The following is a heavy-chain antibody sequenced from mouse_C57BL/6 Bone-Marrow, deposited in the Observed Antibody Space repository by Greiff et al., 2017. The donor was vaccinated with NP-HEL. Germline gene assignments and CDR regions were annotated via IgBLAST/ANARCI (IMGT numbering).Heavy chain of an antibody. CDR2: IDPENGDT. CDR1: GFNIKDDY. CDR3: TTCYYGSNWFAY. V-gene: IGHV14-4*01. Sequence: EVQLQQSGAELVRPGASVKLSCTASGFNIKDDYMHWVKLRPEQGLEWIGWIDPENGDTEYASKFQGKATITADTSSNTAYLQLSSLTSEDTAVYYCTTCYYGSNWFAYWGQGTLVTVSA. J-gene: IGHJ3*01. D-gene: IGHD1-1*01.